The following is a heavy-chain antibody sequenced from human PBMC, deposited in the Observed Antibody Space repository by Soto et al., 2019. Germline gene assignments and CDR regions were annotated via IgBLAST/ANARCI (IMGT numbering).Heavy chain of an antibody. V-gene: IGHV3-48*03. CDR2: ISSSGSTI. D-gene: IGHD5-12*01. CDR3: ARAGVSRGYGRRRAFDI. Sequence: VGSLRLSCAASGFTFSSYDMNWVRQAPGKGLEWVSYISSSGSTIYYADSVKGRFTISRDNAKNSLYLQMNSLRAEDTAVYYCARAGVSRGYGRRRAFDIWGQGTMVTVSS. J-gene: IGHJ3*02. CDR1: GFTFSSYD.